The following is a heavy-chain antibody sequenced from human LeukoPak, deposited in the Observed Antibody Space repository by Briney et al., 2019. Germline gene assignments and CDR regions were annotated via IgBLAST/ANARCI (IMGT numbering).Heavy chain of an antibody. J-gene: IGHJ4*02. CDR2: IKSKTDGGTT. V-gene: IGHV3-15*01. CDR3: ATDSSSSSYY. CDR1: GFSFSNAW. Sequence: GSLRLSCAASGFSFSNAWMSWVRQAPGKGPEWVGRIKSKTDGGTTEYAAPVKGRLNISRDDSKNTLYLQMNSLKTEDTAVYYCATDSSSSSYYWGQGTLVTVSS. D-gene: IGHD6-6*01.